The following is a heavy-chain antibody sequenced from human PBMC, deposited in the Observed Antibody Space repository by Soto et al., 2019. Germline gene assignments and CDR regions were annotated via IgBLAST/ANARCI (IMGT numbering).Heavy chain of an antibody. Sequence: ASVKVSCKASGYTFISYGISWVRQAPGQGLEWMGWIRSHNGNTNYAQKLQGRVTLTTDTSTSTAYMELRSLRSDDTAVYYCARDSMGYSSSPDLFFVYRKRLQYYYYCMDVWGQGTTVTGSS. D-gene: IGHD6-6*01. CDR3: ARDSMGYSSSPDLFFVYRKRLQYYYYCMDV. J-gene: IGHJ6*02. CDR2: IRSHNGNT. V-gene: IGHV1-18*01. CDR1: GYTFISYG.